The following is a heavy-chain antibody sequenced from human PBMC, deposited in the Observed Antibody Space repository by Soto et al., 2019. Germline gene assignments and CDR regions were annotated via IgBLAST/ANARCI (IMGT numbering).Heavy chain of an antibody. J-gene: IGHJ5*02. D-gene: IGHD1-1*01. CDR1: GGSISSGDYY. V-gene: IGHV4-30-4*01. CDR3: AREGAGGYTNWFDP. CDR2: IYYSGST. Sequence: QVQLQESGPGLVKPSQTLSLTCTVSGGSISSGDYYWSWIRQPPGKGLECIGYIYYSGSTYYNPSLKSRVTISVDQPKDQFALKLSSVTAADTAGYYCAREGAGGYTNWFDPWGQGTLVTVSS.